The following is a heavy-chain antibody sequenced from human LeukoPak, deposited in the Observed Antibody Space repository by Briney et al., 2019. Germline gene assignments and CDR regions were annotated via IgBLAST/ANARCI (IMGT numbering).Heavy chain of an antibody. CDR3: ASADVGSGSYLGYYGMDV. Sequence: ASVKVSCKASGYTFTSYAMNWVRQAPGQGLEWMGWINTNTGNPTYAQGFTGRFVFSLDTSVSTAYLQISSLKAEDTAVYYCASADVGSGSYLGYYGMDVWGQGTTVTVSS. CDR2: INTNTGNP. D-gene: IGHD3-10*01. V-gene: IGHV7-4-1*02. J-gene: IGHJ6*02. CDR1: GYTFTSYA.